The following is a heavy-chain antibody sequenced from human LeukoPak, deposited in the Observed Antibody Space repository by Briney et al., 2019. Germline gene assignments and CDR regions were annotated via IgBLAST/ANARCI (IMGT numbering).Heavy chain of an antibody. CDR2: IYYSGTT. J-gene: IGHJ6*02. Sequence: SETLSLTCTVSGGSISSYYWSWIRQPPGKGLEWIGYIYYSGTTNYNPSLKSRVTISVDTSKNQFSLKLSSVTAADTAVYYCARVQQLANPDPYYYYGMDVWGQGTTVTVSS. D-gene: IGHD6-13*01. CDR3: ARVQQLANPDPYYYYGMDV. V-gene: IGHV4-59*12. CDR1: GGSISSYY.